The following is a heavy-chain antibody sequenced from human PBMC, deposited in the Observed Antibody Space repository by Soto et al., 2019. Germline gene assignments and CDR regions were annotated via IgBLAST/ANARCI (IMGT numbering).Heavy chain of an antibody. CDR3: ARDGLYCTYANCRGDAYDV. J-gene: IGHJ3*01. Sequence: EVQLVGSGGGLVQPGGSLRLSCVASGFTFRTYWMTWVRQAPGKGLEWVANIKQDGSEKYYVDSVRGRFAISRDNAKDSLYPLKNSLRVEDTAVYYCARDGLYCTYANCRGDAYDVWDQGTIVTVSS. D-gene: IGHD2-8*01. CDR1: GFTFRTYW. V-gene: IGHV3-7*04. CDR2: IKQDGSEK.